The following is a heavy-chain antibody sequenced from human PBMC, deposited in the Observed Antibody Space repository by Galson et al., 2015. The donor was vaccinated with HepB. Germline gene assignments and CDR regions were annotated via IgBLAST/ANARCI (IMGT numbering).Heavy chain of an antibody. CDR2: INHSGST. D-gene: IGHD3-16*01. V-gene: IGHV4-34*01. Sequence: ETLSLTCTVYGGSFSGYYWSWIRQPPGEGLEWIGEINHSGSTSYNPSLKSRVTISVDTSKNQFSLKLNSVTAADTAVYYCARVRLGGGNNWFDPWGQGTLVTVSS. CDR3: ARVRLGGGNNWFDP. CDR1: GGSFSGYY. J-gene: IGHJ5*02.